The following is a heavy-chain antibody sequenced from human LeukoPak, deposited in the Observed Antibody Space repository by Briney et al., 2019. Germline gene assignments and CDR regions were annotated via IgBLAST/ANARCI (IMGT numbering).Heavy chain of an antibody. D-gene: IGHD3-10*01. V-gene: IGHV3-21*01. CDR3: ARGFYGSGTDGGY. J-gene: IGHJ4*02. Sequence: GGSLRLSCAASGFTFSSYSMNWVRQAPGKGLEWVSSISSSSSYIYYADSVEGRFTISRDNAKNCLYLQMNSLRAEDTAVYYCARGFYGSGTDGGYWGQGTLVTVSS. CDR2: ISSSSSYI. CDR1: GFTFSSYS.